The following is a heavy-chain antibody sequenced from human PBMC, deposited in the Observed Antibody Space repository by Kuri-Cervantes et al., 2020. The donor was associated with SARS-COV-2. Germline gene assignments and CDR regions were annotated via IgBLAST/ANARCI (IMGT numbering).Heavy chain of an antibody. D-gene: IGHD6-19*01. CDR1: GGSFSGYY. V-gene: IGHV4-34*01. CDR2: INHSGST. Sequence: SETLSLTCAVYGGSFSGYYWSWIRQPPGKGLEWIGEINHSGSTNYNPSLKSRVTISVDTSKNQFSLKLSSVTAADTAVYYCARDMGYSSGWYDYRGQGTLVTVSS. J-gene: IGHJ4*02. CDR3: ARDMGYSSGWYDY.